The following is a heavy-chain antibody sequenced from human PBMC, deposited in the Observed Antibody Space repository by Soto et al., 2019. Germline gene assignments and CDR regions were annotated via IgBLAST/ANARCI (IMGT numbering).Heavy chain of an antibody. CDR2: IYYSGST. V-gene: IGHV4-59*08. CDR1: GGSISSYY. D-gene: IGHD2-15*01. Sequence: QVQLQESGPGLVKPSETLSLTCTVSGGSISSYYWSWIRQPPGKGLEWIGYIYYSGSTNYNPSLKSRDTISVDTSKNQFSLKLSSVTAADTAMYYCARRYGGTFDYWGQGTLVTVSS. J-gene: IGHJ4*02. CDR3: ARRYGGTFDY.